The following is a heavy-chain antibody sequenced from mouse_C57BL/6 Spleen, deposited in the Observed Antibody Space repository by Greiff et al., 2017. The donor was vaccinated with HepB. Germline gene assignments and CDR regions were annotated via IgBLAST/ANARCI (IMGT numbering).Heavy chain of an antibody. CDR2: INPSSGYT. Sequence: QVHVKQSGAELAKPGASVKLSCKASGYTFTSYWMHWVKQRPGQGLEWIGYINPSSGYTKYNQKFKDKATLTADKSSSTAYMQLSSLTYEDSAVYYCAREGKNLGYGNLLDYWGQGTTLTVSS. D-gene: IGHD2-1*01. CDR1: GYTFTSYW. CDR3: AREGKNLGYGNLLDY. J-gene: IGHJ2*01. V-gene: IGHV1-7*01.